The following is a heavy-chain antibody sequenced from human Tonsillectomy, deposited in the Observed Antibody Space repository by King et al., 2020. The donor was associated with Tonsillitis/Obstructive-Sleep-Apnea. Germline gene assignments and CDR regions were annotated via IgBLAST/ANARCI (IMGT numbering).Heavy chain of an antibody. V-gene: IGHV3-74*01. J-gene: IGHJ3*02. Sequence: VQLVESGGGLVQPGGSLRLSCAASGFTFSSYWMHWVRQAPGKGLVWVSRINSAGSSTSYADSVKGRFTISRDNVKNTLYLQMNSLRAEDTAVYYCARDISYCSGGSCYRGRGSDAFDIWGQGTMVTVSS. CDR3: ARDISYCSGGSCYRGRGSDAFDI. CDR2: INSAGSST. CDR1: GFTFSSYW. D-gene: IGHD2-15*01.